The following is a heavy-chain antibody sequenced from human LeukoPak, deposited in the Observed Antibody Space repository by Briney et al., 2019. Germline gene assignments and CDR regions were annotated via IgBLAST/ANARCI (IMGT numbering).Heavy chain of an antibody. CDR2: ISGSGGST. CDR3: AKPSSSWYGYFDY. V-gene: IGHV3-23*01. D-gene: IGHD6-13*01. Sequence: PGGSLRLSCAASGFTFSSYAMSWVRQAPGKGLEWVSAISGSGGSTYYADSVKGRFTISRDNPKNTLYLQMNSLRAEDTAVYYCAKPSSSWYGYFDYWGQGTLVTVSS. J-gene: IGHJ4*02. CDR1: GFTFSSYA.